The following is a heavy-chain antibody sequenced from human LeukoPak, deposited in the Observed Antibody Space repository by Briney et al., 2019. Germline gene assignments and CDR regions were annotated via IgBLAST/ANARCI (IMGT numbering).Heavy chain of an antibody. J-gene: IGHJ3*02. V-gene: IGHV3-66*04. CDR2: IYSGGST. D-gene: IGHD2-8*01. CDR3: ARLYAHAFDI. Sequence: GGSLRLSCAASGFTVSSNYMSWVRQAPGKGVEWVSVIYSGGSTYYADSVKGRFTISRDNSKNTLYLQMNSLRAEDTAVYYCARLYAHAFDIWGQGTMVTVSS. CDR1: GFTVSSNY.